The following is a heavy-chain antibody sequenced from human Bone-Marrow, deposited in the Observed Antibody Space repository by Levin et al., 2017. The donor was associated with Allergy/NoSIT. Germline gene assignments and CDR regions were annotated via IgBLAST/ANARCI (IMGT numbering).Heavy chain of an antibody. D-gene: IGHD3-10*02. Sequence: GSLRLSCTVSGASISSYSWSWIRQSPGKGLEWIVNIHNSGNTNYNPSLKSRVTFSVDTSNNHFSLKLTSVTAADTAVYYCVRDLRNVLDFWGQGITVIVSS. CDR3: VRDLRNVLDF. CDR2: IHNSGNT. J-gene: IGHJ6*02. V-gene: IGHV4-59*13. CDR1: GASISSYS.